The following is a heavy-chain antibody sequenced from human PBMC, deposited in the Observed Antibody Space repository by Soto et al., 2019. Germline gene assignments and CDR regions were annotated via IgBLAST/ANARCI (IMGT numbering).Heavy chain of an antibody. CDR3: ARDHQSYYGMDV. J-gene: IGHJ6*02. V-gene: IGHV4-30-2*01. Sequence: SESLSLTCAAYGGSISSGGYSWSWIRQPPGKGLEWIGYIYHSGSTYYNPSLKSRVTISVDRSKNQFSLKLSSVTAADTAVYYCARDHQSYYGMDVWGQGTTVTVSS. CDR2: IYHSGST. CDR1: GGSISSGGYS.